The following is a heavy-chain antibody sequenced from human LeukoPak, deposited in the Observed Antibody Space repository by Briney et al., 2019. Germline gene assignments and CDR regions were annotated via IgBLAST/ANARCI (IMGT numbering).Heavy chain of an antibody. CDR1: GFTFTKYW. CDR2: IKQDGSDK. D-gene: IGHD2-15*01. V-gene: IGHV3-7*01. Sequence: GGSLRLSCAASGFTFTKYWMTWVRQAPGKGLEWVGNIKQDGSDKNYMDSVKGRFTISRDNTKNSVYLQMSSLRAEDTAVYYCARDLSLYCSGGSCYSLNYWGQGTLVTVSS. CDR3: ARDLSLYCSGGSCYSLNY. J-gene: IGHJ4*02.